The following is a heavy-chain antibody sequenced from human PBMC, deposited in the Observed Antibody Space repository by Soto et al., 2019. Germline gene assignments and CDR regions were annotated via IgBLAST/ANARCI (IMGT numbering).Heavy chain of an antibody. J-gene: IGHJ4*02. CDR3: AREPNYFDY. Sequence: QVQLVQSGAEVKKPGASVKVSCKASGYTFTSYGISWVRQAPGQGLEWMGWISAYNGNTKYAQKLQGRVTMTTDTSKSTAYSQLRSLRSDDTAMYYCAREPNYFDYWRQRTLVPVSS. V-gene: IGHV1-18*01. CDR2: ISAYNGNT. CDR1: GYTFTSYG.